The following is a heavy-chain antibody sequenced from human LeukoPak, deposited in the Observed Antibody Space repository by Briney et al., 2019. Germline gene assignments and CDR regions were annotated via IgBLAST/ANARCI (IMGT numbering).Heavy chain of an antibody. CDR1: GGTFSSYA. V-gene: IGHV1-69*13. CDR3: ARDQAEEDYYYYYMDV. Sequence: RASVKVSCKASGGTFSSYAISWVRQAPGQGLEWMGGIIPIFGTANYAQKFQGRVTITADESTSTAYMELSSLRSEDSAVYYCARDQAEEDYYYYYMDVWGKGTTVTVSS. J-gene: IGHJ6*03. CDR2: IIPIFGTA.